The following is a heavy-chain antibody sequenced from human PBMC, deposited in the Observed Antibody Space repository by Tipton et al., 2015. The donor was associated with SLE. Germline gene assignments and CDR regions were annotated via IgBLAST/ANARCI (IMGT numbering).Heavy chain of an antibody. CDR2: IHHSGST. J-gene: IGHJ5*02. Sequence: TLSLTCTVSGVSDDYFPTYYWNWIRQLPGKGLEWIGNIHHSGSTYYSPSLKSRITISEDTSKNQFSLRLTSMIAADTAVYFCAGGLPLFPWGRGTLVTVSS. D-gene: IGHD2-21*02. V-gene: IGHV4-31*03. CDR3: AGGLPLFP. CDR1: GVSDDYFPTYY.